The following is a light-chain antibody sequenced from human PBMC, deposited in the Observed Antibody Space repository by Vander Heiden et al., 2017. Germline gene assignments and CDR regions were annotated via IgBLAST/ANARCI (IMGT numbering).Light chain of an antibody. CDR3: SSFTGASTLV. CDR1: SSYIGAYFF. CDR2: EVN. V-gene: IGLV2-14*01. Sequence: QSALTQPASVSGSLGQSITISCSGTSSYIGAYFFVSWYQQRPGKAPKLIIYEVNNRPSGVSSRFSGSKSGNTASLTISGLQAADEAYYHCSSFTGASTLVFGGGTKVTVL. J-gene: IGLJ3*02.